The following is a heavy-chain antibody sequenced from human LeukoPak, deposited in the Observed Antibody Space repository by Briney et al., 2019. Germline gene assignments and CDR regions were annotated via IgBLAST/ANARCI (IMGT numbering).Heavy chain of an antibody. D-gene: IGHD1-26*01. CDR2: ISAYNGNT. J-gene: IGHJ4*02. CDR1: GYTFTSYG. V-gene: IGHV1-18*01. CDR3: ARDWGLGASGSYFVRYFDY. Sequence: ASVKVSCKASGYTFTSYGISWVRQAPGQGLEWMGWISAYNGNTNYAQKLQGRVTMTTDTSTSTAYMELRSLRSDDTAVYYCARDWGLGASGSYFVRYFDYWGQGTLVTVSS.